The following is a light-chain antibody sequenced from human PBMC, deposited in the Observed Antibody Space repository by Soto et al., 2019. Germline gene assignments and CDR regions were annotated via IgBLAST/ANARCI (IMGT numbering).Light chain of an antibody. J-gene: IGKJ1*01. CDR1: QSISSS. V-gene: IGKV1-5*01. CDR3: QHCDTYWA. CDR2: DAS. Sequence: DIQMTQSPSTLSASVGDRVTITCRASQSISSSLAWYQQKPGRAPKLLIYDASTLEAGVPSRFSGGGSGTEFTLTISSLQADDFGTYYCQHCDTYWAFGPGTKV.